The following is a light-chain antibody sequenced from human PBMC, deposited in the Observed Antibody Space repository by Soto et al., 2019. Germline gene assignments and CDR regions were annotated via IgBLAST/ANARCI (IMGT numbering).Light chain of an antibody. CDR3: QQTYSTPFT. V-gene: IGKV1-39*01. J-gene: IGKJ3*01. CDR2: AAS. Sequence: DIQMTQSPSSLSASVGDRVTITCRASQNINNYLNWYQQKPGKAPKLLVYAASGFQSGVPSTFSGSGSGADFTLTISSLQPEDFATYYCQQTYSTPFTFGPGTKLDF. CDR1: QNINNY.